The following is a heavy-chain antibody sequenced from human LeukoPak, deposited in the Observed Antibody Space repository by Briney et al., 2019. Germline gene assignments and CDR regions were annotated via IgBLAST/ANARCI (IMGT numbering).Heavy chain of an antibody. CDR3: ARGVIFGVVLDAFDI. J-gene: IGHJ3*02. CDR2: ISAYNGNT. CDR1: GYTFTSYG. Sequence: ASVKVSCKASGYTFTSYGISWVRQAPGQGLEWMRWISAYNGNTNYAQKLQGRVTMTTDTSTSTAYMELRSLRSDDTAVYYCARGVIFGVVLDAFDIWGQGTMVTVSS. V-gene: IGHV1-18*01. D-gene: IGHD3-3*01.